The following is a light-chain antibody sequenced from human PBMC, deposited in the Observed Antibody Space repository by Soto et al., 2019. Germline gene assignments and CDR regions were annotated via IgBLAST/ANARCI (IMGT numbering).Light chain of an antibody. CDR2: EVS. CDR3: SSYRRNRDVL. V-gene: IGLV2-14*01. J-gene: IGLJ3*02. Sequence: QSALAQPASVSGSPGQSITISCSGTSSDIGYYDYVSWYQQHPGKAPKLVLYEVSNRPSGISNRFSGSKSGNTASLTISGLQAEDEADYYCSSYRRNRDVLFGEGTQLTVL. CDR1: SSDIGYYDY.